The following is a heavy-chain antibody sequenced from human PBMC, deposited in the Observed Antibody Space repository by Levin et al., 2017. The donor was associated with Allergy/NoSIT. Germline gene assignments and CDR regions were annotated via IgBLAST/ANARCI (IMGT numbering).Heavy chain of an antibody. Sequence: SQTLSLTCTVSGDSISSSYWNWIRQSPGKGLEWIGYIYDSGSTNYNPSLKSRVTISVDTSKNQFSLKLSSVTAADTAVYYCMGGRGWLSDYWGQGTLVTVSS. D-gene: IGHD5-12*01. J-gene: IGHJ4*02. CDR3: MGGRGWLSDY. V-gene: IGHV4-59*03. CDR2: IYDSGST. CDR1: GDSISSSY.